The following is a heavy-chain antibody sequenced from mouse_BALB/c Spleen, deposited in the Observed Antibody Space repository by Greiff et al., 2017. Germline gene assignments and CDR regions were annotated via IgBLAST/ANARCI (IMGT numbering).Heavy chain of an antibody. Sequence: EVKLVESGGDLVKPGGSLKLSCAASGFTFSSCGMSWVRQTPDNRLEWVATISSGGSYTYYPDSVKGRFTISRDNAKNTLYLQMSSLKSEDTAMYYCARQKKDYGWYAMDYWGQGTSVTVSS. CDR1: GFTFSSCG. D-gene: IGHD1-2*01. V-gene: IGHV5-6*01. J-gene: IGHJ4*01. CDR2: ISSGGSYT. CDR3: ARQKKDYGWYAMDY.